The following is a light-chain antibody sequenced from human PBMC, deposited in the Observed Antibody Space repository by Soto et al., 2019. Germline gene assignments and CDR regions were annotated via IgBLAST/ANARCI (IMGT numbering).Light chain of an antibody. Sequence: DIQMTQSPSSLSASVGDRVTITCRTSQDISNYLAWYQQKPGRVPKLLIYAASTLQSGGQSRFSGGGTGTDFSLTISSLQPEDVATYYCQKYNLAPHTFRGGTKVEIE. CDR3: QKYNLAPHT. CDR1: QDISNY. J-gene: IGKJ4*01. CDR2: AAS. V-gene: IGKV1-27*01.